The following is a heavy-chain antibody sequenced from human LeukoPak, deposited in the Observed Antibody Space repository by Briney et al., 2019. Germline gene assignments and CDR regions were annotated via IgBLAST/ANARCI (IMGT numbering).Heavy chain of an antibody. CDR3: VRDKYCSGGSCYGFSDY. D-gene: IGHD2-15*01. V-gene: IGHV3-66*01. CDR2: IKSDGNT. J-gene: IGHJ4*02. Sequence: PGGSLRLSCAASGFIVSSNYMSWVRQAPGKELEWVSVIKSDGNTHYADSVKGRFTISRDNSKNTLYLQMNSLRNEETAEYYCVRDKYCSGGSCYGFSDYWGQGTLVTVSS. CDR1: GFIVSSNY.